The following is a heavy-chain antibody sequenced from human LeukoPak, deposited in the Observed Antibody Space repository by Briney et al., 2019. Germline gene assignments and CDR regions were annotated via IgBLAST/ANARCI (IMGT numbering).Heavy chain of an antibody. CDR1: GFTFSAYT. CDR3: AKGPLLWN. D-gene: IGHD2/OR15-2a*01. Sequence: PGGSLRLTCAVSGFTFSAYTMHWVRQAPGKGLEWVSAISGSGGSTYYADSVKGRFTISRDNSRNTLYLQMNSLRAEDTAVYYCAKGPLLWNWGQGTLVTVSS. J-gene: IGHJ4*02. CDR2: ISGSGGST. V-gene: IGHV3-23*01.